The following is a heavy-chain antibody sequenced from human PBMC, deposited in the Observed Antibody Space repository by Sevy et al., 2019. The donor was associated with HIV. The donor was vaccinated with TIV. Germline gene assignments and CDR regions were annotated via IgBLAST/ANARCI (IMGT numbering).Heavy chain of an antibody. CDR2: ISSSSSYI. CDR3: GRDPQHILTGQDAFDI. D-gene: IGHD3-9*01. J-gene: IGHJ3*02. Sequence: GGSLRLSCAASGFTFSSYSMNWVRQAPGKGLEWVSSISSSSSYIYYADSVKGRFTISRDNAKNSLYLQMNSLRAEDTAVYYCGRDPQHILTGQDAFDIWGQGTMVTVSS. CDR1: GFTFSSYS. V-gene: IGHV3-21*01.